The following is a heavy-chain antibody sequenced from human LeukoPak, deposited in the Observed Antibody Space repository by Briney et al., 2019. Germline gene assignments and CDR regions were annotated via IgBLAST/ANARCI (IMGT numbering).Heavy chain of an antibody. Sequence: SETLSLTCTVSGASISSYYWSWIRQPPGKGLEWIGEINHSGSTNYNPSLKSRVTISVDTSKNQFSLKLSSVTAADTAVYYCARGSYYYGPSWFDPWGQGTLVTVSS. CDR1: GASISSYY. V-gene: IGHV4-34*01. CDR2: INHSGST. CDR3: ARGSYYYGPSWFDP. D-gene: IGHD3-10*01. J-gene: IGHJ5*02.